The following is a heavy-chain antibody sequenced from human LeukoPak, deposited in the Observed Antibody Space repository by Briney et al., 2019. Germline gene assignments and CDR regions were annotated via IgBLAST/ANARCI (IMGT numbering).Heavy chain of an antibody. CDR1: GFTFDDYA. CDR3: AKDKASGGSGTEYYYMDV. Sequence: PGGSLRLSCAASGFTFDDYAMHWVRQAPGKGLEWVSGISWKSGSIGYADSVKGRFTISRDNAKNSLYLQMNSLRAEDMALYYCAKDKASGGSGTEYYYMDVWGKGTTVTVSS. V-gene: IGHV3-9*03. CDR2: ISWKSGSI. D-gene: IGHD3-10*01. J-gene: IGHJ6*03.